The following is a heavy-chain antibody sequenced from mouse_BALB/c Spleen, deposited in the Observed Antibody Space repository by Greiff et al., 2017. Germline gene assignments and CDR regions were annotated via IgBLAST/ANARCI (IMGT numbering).Heavy chain of an antibody. CDR1: GYTFTSYW. V-gene: IGHV1-5*01. Sequence: VQLKQSGTVLARPGASVKMSCKASGYTFTSYWMHWVNQRPGQGLEWIGAIYPGNSDTSYNQKFKGKAKLTADTSTSIAYMELSSLTNEDSAVYYCTSYGYAMDYWGQGTSVTVSA. J-gene: IGHJ4*01. CDR2: IYPGNSDT. D-gene: IGHD1-1*01. CDR3: TSYGYAMDY.